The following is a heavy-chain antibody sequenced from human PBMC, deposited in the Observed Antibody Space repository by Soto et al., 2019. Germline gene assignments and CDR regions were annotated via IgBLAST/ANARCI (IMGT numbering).Heavy chain of an antibody. CDR2: INPSGGST. D-gene: IGHD2-2*01. V-gene: IGHV1-46*01. J-gene: IGHJ3*02. CDR1: GYTFTSYY. Sequence: GASVKVSCKASGYTFTSYYMHWVRQAPGQGLEWMGIINPSGGSTSYAQKLQGRVTMTRDTSTSTVYMELSSLRSEDTAVDYCAGDAVGYCSSTSCPGGDAFDIWGQGTMVTVSS. CDR3: AGDAVGYCSSTSCPGGDAFDI.